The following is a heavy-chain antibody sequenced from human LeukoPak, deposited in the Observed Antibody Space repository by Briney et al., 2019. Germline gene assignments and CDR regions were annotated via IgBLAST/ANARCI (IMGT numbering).Heavy chain of an antibody. CDR2: ISSSSSYI. J-gene: IGHJ3*02. D-gene: IGHD3-22*01. CDR3: ARALTMIVNDAFDI. CDR1: GFTFSSYS. Sequence: GGSLRLSCAASGFTFSSYSMNWVRQAPGKGLEWVSSISSSSSYIYYADSVKGRFTIPRDNAKNSLYLQMNSLRAEDTAVYYCARALTMIVNDAFDIWGQGTMVTVSS. V-gene: IGHV3-21*01.